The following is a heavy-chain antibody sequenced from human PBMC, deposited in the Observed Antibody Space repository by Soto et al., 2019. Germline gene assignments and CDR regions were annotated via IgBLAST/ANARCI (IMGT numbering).Heavy chain of an antibody. CDR1: GFTFSNAW. V-gene: IGHV3-15*07. J-gene: IGHJ6*02. CDR2: IKSKTDGGTT. CDR3: TTLGGYGSGSYYSLNYYGMDV. D-gene: IGHD3-10*01. Sequence: TGGSLRLSCAASGFTFSNAWMNWVRQAPGKGLEWVGRIKSKTDGGTTDYAAPVKGRFTISRDDSKNTLYLQMNSLKTEDTAVYYCTTLGGYGSGSYYSLNYYGMDVWGQGTTVTVSS.